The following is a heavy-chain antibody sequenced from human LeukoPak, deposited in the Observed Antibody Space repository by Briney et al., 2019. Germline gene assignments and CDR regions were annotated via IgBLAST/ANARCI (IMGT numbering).Heavy chain of an antibody. D-gene: IGHD3-16*01. V-gene: IGHV1-2*02. CDR1: GYSFADYY. CDR3: ARADFIDGGPYLIGP. Sequence: ASVKLSCKTSGYSFADYYIHWVRQAPAQGLEWMGWINTESGRTSSARKFQGRVTMTRAPSITPVYMDMAWLTTDDTAIYFCARADFIDGGPYLIGPWGQGTLVTVSS. J-gene: IGHJ5*02. CDR2: INTESGRT.